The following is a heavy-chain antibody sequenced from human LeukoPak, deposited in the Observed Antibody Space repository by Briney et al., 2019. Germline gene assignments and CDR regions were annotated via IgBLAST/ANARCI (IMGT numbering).Heavy chain of an antibody. CDR2: ITAYNGNT. D-gene: IGHD2-8*02. V-gene: IGHV1-18*04. J-gene: IGHJ4*02. CDR3: ARVEYWSNPPDY. CDR1: GYTFTSYG. Sequence: ASVKVSRKASGYTFTSYGISWVRQAPGQGLEWMGWITAYNGNTNYAQKLQGRVTMTTDTSTSTSYMELRSLRSDDTAVYYCARVEYWSNPPDYWGQGTLVTVSS.